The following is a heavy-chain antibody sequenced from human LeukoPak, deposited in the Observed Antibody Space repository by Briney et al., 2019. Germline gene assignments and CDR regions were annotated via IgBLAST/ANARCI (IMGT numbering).Heavy chain of an antibody. CDR3: VTSTGYFSTWGAFDI. J-gene: IGHJ3*02. CDR2: IHLNSGYT. CDR1: GFTFTAFY. Sequence: ASVKVSCKASGFTFTAFYMHWVRQAPGQGLEWMAWIHLNSGYTNYAQKFQGRVTMTRDTSMSTAYMDLTSLRSDDTAVYYCVTSTGYFSTWGAFDIWGQGTMVTVSS. V-gene: IGHV1-2*02. D-gene: IGHD2-15*01.